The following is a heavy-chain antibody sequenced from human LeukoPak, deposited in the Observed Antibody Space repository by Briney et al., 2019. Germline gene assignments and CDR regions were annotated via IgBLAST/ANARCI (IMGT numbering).Heavy chain of an antibody. J-gene: IGHJ6*03. CDR3: AREGPNGPNYDFWSGYLVEGYYYYMDV. CDR1: GGSISSYY. Sequence: PSETLSLTCTVSGGSISSYYWSWIRQRAGNGLEWIGYIYCSGSTNYNPSLKSRVTISVDTSKNQFSLKLSSVTAADTAVYYCAREGPNGPNYDFWSGYLVEGYYYYMDVWGKGTTVTVSS. D-gene: IGHD3-3*01. CDR2: IYCSGST. V-gene: IGHV4-59*01.